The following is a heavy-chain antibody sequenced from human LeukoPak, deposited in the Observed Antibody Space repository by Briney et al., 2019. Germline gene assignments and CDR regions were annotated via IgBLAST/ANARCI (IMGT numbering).Heavy chain of an antibody. CDR1: GYAFTGYY. V-gene: IGHV1-2*02. Sequence: GASVKVSCKASGYAFTGYYMHWVRQAPGQGLEWMGWINPNSGGTNYAQKLQGRVTMTRDTSISTAYMELSRLRSDDTAVYYCARMRDGYNYWDYWGQGTLVTVSS. CDR2: INPNSGGT. D-gene: IGHD5-24*01. CDR3: ARMRDGYNYWDY. J-gene: IGHJ4*02.